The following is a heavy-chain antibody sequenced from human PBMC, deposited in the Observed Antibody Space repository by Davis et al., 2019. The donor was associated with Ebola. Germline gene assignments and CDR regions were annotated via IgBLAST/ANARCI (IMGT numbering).Heavy chain of an antibody. J-gene: IGHJ4*02. Sequence: SETLSLTCTVSGDSTTGYYWSWIRQPPGKGLEWLGYIYYSGNTDYNPSLKSRVAISIDTAKNQFSLKVSSVTAADTAIYYCARDVRGITGPSEYWGQGTLVTVSS. CDR1: GDSTTGYY. CDR2: IYYSGNT. D-gene: IGHD1-1*01. V-gene: IGHV4-59*01. CDR3: ARDVRGITGPSEY.